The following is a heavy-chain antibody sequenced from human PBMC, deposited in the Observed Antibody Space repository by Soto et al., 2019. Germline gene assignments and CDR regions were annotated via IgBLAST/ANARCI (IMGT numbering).Heavy chain of an antibody. Sequence: SVKVSCKASGGTFSSYAISWVRQAPGQGLEWMGGIIPIFGTANYAQKFQGRVTITADESTSTAYMELSSLRPEDTAVYYCAREGYSYGDLPYFDYWGQGTLVTVSS. CDR3: AREGYSYGDLPYFDY. CDR2: IIPIFGTA. D-gene: IGHD5-18*01. V-gene: IGHV1-69*13. CDR1: GGTFSSYA. J-gene: IGHJ4*02.